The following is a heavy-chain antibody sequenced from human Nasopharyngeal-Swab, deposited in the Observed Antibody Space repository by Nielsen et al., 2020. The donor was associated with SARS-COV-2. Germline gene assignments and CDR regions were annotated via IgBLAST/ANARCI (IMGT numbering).Heavy chain of an antibody. J-gene: IGHJ6*02. CDR2: ISGSGDTT. Sequence: GESLKISCAASGFTFSSYAMHWVRQAPGKGLEWASIISGSGDTTYYADSVKDRFTISRDNSKNTLYMQTNSLRVEDTAVYYCAKAPYLRGLDVWGQGTTVTVSS. D-gene: IGHD2-21*01. CDR1: GFTFSSYA. CDR3: AKAPYLRGLDV. V-gene: IGHV3-23*01.